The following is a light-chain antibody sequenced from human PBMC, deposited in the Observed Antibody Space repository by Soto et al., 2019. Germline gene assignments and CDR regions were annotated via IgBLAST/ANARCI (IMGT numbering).Light chain of an antibody. CDR1: SSNIGAGYD. J-gene: IGLJ2*01. V-gene: IGLV1-40*01. CDR2: GTI. Sequence: QSVLTQPPSVSGAPGQRVTISCTGSSSNIGAGYDVHWYQQVPVTAPKLLIYGTITRPSGVPDRFSGSKSGTSASLAITGLQAEAEAEYYCQSYDSRLRGLVFGGGTKRTVL. CDR3: QSYDSRLRGLV.